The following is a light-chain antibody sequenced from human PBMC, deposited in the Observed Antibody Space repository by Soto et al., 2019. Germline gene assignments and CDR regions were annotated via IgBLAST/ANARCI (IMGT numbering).Light chain of an antibody. CDR1: SSNIATYY. CDR3: ASWDARLGAWV. V-gene: IGLV1-47*02. CDR2: SDP. J-gene: IGLJ3*02. Sequence: HSVVTQPPSASGTPGQRVTISCSGSSSNIATYYVDWYQHLPVTAPKLLIYSDPQRPSGVPDRFSASKSGASASLAISGLRSEDEGDYYCASWDARLGAWVFGGGTKLTVI.